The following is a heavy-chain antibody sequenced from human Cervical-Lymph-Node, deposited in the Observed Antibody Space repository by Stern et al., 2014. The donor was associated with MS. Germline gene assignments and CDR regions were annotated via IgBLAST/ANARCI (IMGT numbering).Heavy chain of an antibody. CDR1: GFTFSSYG. Sequence: QDQLVQSGGGVVQPGRSLRLSCAASGFTFSSYGMHWVRQAPGKGLEWVAVIWYDGTNKYYADSVKGRFTISRDNSKNTLYLQMNSLRADDTAVFYCARDRGSGSYRSLDYWGQGTLVTVSS. CDR2: IWYDGTNK. D-gene: IGHD1-26*01. J-gene: IGHJ4*02. V-gene: IGHV3-33*01. CDR3: ARDRGSGSYRSLDY.